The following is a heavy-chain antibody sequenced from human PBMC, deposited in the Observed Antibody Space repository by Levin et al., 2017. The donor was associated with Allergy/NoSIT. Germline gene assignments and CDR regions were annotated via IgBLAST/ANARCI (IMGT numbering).Heavy chain of an antibody. J-gene: IGHJ3*02. D-gene: IGHD3-22*01. Sequence: GGSLRLSCTASGFTFGDYAMSWFRQAPGKGLEWVGFIRSKAYGGTTEYAASVKGRFTISRDDSKSIAYLQMNSLKTEDTAVYYCTREEVLVDYYDSSGYSYDAFDSWGQGTMVTVSS. CDR3: TREEVLVDYYDSSGYSYDAFDS. CDR1: GFTFGDYA. V-gene: IGHV3-49*03. CDR2: IRSKAYGGTT.